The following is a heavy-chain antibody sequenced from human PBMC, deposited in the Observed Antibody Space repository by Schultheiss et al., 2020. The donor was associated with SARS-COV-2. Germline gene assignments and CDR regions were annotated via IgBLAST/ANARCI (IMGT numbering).Heavy chain of an antibody. D-gene: IGHD6-19*01. Sequence: GSLRLSCAASGFTVSSNYMSWVRQAPGKGLEWIGEIYHSGSTSYNPSLKSRVSVSVDKSKNQFSLKLSSVTAADTAVYYCARAVAGPFDYWGQGTLVTVSS. V-gene: IGHV4-4*02. CDR2: IYHSGST. CDR3: ARAVAGPFDY. J-gene: IGHJ4*02. CDR1: GFTVSSNY.